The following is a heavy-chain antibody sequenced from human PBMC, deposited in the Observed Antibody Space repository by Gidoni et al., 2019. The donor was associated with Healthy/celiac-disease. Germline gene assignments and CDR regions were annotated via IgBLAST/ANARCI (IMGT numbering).Heavy chain of an antibody. CDR3: AKDIGPYYGMDV. CDR1: GFPFDDSA. CDR2: ISWNSGSI. J-gene: IGHJ6*02. V-gene: IGHV3-9*01. Sequence: EVPLVASGGGLVQPGRYLRLSCAAAGFPFDDSAMHWVRQAPGKGLEWVSGISWNSGSIGYADSVKGRFTISRDNAKNSLYLQMNSLRAEDTALYYCAKDIGPYYGMDVWGQGTTVTVSS.